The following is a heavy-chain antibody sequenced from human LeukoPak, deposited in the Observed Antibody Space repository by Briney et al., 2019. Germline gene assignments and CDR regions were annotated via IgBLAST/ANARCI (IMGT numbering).Heavy chain of an antibody. D-gene: IGHD3-22*01. V-gene: IGHV7-4-1*02. CDR3: ARDYGSYDSSGYYNY. CDR2: INTNTGNP. Sequence: ASVKVSCQASGYTFTDYAMNWVRQAPGQGLEWMGWINTNTGNPTYAQDFTGRFVFSLDTSVSTAYLQISSLKAEDTAVYYCARDYGSYDSSGYYNYWGQGTLVTVSS. CDR1: GYTFTDYA. J-gene: IGHJ4*02.